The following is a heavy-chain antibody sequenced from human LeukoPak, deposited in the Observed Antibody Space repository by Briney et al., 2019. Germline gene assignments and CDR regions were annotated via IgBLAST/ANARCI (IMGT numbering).Heavy chain of an antibody. V-gene: IGHV3-7*04. J-gene: IGHJ4*02. CDR1: GFTFSDHY. D-gene: IGHD1-26*01. CDR2: IKQDGSEK. Sequence: GGSLRLSCAASGFTFSDHYMDWVRQAPGKGLEWVANIKQDGSEKNYVDSVKGRFTISRDNAKSSLYLQMNSLRAEDTAVYYCARDGWYSGRYYFDYWGQGTLVTVSS. CDR3: ARDGWYSGRYYFDY.